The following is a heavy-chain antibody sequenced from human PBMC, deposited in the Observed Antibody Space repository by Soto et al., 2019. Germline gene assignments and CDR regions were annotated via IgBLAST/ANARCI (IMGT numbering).Heavy chain of an antibody. CDR3: AKSLSTAVNYGLDV. CDR2: ISSSAGTT. V-gene: IGHV3-23*01. Sequence: GGSLRLSCAASGFTFSFYPMSWVRQAPGKGLEWVSGISSSAGTTYYADPVKGRFTISRDNSKNTLFLQMSSLGAEDTAVYYCAKSLSTAVNYGLDVWGQGTSVTVS. CDR1: GFTFSFYP. J-gene: IGHJ6*02. D-gene: IGHD2-2*01.